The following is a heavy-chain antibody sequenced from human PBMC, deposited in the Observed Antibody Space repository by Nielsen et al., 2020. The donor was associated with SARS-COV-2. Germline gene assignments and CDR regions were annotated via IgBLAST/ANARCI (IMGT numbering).Heavy chain of an antibody. D-gene: IGHD2-2*01. CDR3: ARQHCTSTTCYGNWYFDL. J-gene: IGHJ2*01. CDR1: DGSITTGGYY. Sequence: SETLSLTCTVSDGSITTGGYYWTWIRQHPGKGLEWIGYVYYGGSTDYNPSLKSRVSISADTSKNQFSLRLSSVTAADTAVYYCARQHCTSTTCYGNWYFDLWGRGALVTVSS. CDR2: VYYGGST. V-gene: IGHV4-31*03.